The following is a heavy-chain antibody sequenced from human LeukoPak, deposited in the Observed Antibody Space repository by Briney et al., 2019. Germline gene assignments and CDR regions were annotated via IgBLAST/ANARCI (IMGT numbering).Heavy chain of an antibody. CDR1: GGSISSGGHY. D-gene: IGHD7-27*01. J-gene: IGHJ3*02. V-gene: IGHV4-31*03. Sequence: KASETLSLTCTVSGGSISSGGHYWSWIRQHPGRGLEWIGHIYFSGSTYYNPSLKSRVTISLDTSKNQFSLKLNSVTAADTAIYYCARNILGSDTFDIWGQGTLVTVSS. CDR3: ARNILGSDTFDI. CDR2: IYFSGST.